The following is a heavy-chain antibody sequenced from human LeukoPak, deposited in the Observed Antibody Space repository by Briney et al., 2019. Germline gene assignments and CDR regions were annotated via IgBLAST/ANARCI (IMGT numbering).Heavy chain of an antibody. CDR3: ARVDIVVVPAAHYFDY. Sequence: ASVKVSCKASGYTFTGYYTHWVRQAPGQGLEWMGWINPNSGGTNYAQKFQGRVTMTRDTSISTAYMELSRLRSDDTAVYYCARVDIVVVPAAHYFDYWGQGTLVTVSS. CDR2: INPNSGGT. D-gene: IGHD2-2*01. V-gene: IGHV1-2*02. J-gene: IGHJ4*02. CDR1: GYTFTGYY.